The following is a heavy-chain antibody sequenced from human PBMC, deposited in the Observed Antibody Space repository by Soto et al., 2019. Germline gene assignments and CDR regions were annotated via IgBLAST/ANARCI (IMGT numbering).Heavy chain of an antibody. CDR1: GFTFSSHD. V-gene: IGHV3-23*01. J-gene: IGHJ6*02. D-gene: IGHD3-16*02. Sequence: GGSLRLSCAASGFTFSSHDMCWVRQAPGKGLEWVSSSGKNGNTYYADSVKGRFTISRDNSKNMLYLQMDILRAEDTALYYCAKALDRSSDGVDVWGQGTMVTVSS. CDR2: SGKNGNT. CDR3: AKALDRSSDGVDV.